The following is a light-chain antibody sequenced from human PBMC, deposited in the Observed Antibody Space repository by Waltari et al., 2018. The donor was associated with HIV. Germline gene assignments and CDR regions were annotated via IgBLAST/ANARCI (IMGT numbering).Light chain of an antibody. J-gene: IGLJ3*02. V-gene: IGLV1-40*01. CDR3: QSYDDSLSGWV. Sequence: QSVLTQPPSVSGAPGQAVTISCRGNSSNLGAGFDVHWYQHLPDTAPKRLIYGYLKRPSGVPDRFSGSKSGTSASLAINGLQAADEGEYYCQSYDDSLSGWVFGGGTKLTVL. CDR1: SSNLGAGFD. CDR2: GYL.